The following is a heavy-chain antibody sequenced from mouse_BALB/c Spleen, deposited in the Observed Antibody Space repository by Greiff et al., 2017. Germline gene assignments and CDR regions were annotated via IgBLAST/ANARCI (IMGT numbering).Heavy chain of an antibody. J-gene: IGHJ2*01. D-gene: IGHD1-2*01. CDR2: ISDGGSYT. CDR3: ARDFGTTAGYFDY. V-gene: IGHV5-4*02. Sequence: EVQVVESGGGLVKPGGSLKLSCAASGFTFSDYYMYWVRQTPEKRLEWVATISDGGSYTYYPDSVKGRFTISRDNAKNNLYLQMSSLKSEDTAMYYCARDFGTTAGYFDYWGQGTTLTVSS. CDR1: GFTFSDYY.